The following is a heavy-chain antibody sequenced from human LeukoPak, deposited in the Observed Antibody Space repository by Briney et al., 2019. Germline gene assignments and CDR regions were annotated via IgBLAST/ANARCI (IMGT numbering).Heavy chain of an antibody. CDR3: ARASLWFGELSSDLDF. D-gene: IGHD3-10*01. CDR1: GGSVSSGSYY. CDR2: IYYSGST. J-gene: IGHJ4*02. Sequence: PSETLSLTCTVSGGSVSSGSYYWSWIRQPPGKGLEWIGYIYYSGSTNYNPSLKSRFTISVYTSKNQFSLKLSSVTAADTAVYYCARASLWFGELSSDLDFWGQGTLVTVSS. V-gene: IGHV4-61*01.